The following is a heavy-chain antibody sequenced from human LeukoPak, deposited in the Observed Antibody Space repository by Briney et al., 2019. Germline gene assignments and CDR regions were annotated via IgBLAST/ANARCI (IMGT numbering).Heavy chain of an antibody. V-gene: IGHV1-18*01. J-gene: IGHJ4*02. CDR3: ATENYYDSSGFKD. CDR1: GYTFTSYG. Sequence: ASVKVSCKASGYTFTSYGISWVRQAPGQGLEWMGWISAYNGNTNYAQKFQGRVTITADTSTDTAYMELSSLRSEDTAVYYCATENYYDSSGFKDWGQGTLVTVSS. CDR2: ISAYNGNT. D-gene: IGHD3-22*01.